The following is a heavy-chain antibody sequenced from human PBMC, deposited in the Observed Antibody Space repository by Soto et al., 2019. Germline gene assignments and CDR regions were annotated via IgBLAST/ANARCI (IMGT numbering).Heavy chain of an antibody. CDR1: GGSISSGGYS. CDR3: ARGPPHHY. Sequence: QLQLQESGSGLVKPSQTLSLTCAVSGGSISSGGYSWSWIRQSPGKGLEWIGYIYHSGNTYYNPSRKSRVTISVDWSKNQFSLTLSSVTAADAAVYYCARGPPHHYWGQGTLVTVSS. V-gene: IGHV4-30-2*06. J-gene: IGHJ4*02. CDR2: IYHSGNT.